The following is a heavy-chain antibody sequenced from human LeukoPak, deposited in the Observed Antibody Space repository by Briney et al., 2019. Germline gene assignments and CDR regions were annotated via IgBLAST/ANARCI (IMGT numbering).Heavy chain of an antibody. D-gene: IGHD5-18*01. CDR2: IYSSGST. Sequence: SETLSLTCTVSGGPISRHYWSWIRQPAGKGLEWIGRIYSSGSTFYNTSLKSRVTMSVDASKNQFSLSLGSMTAADTAVYYCTRDRYSQGPPYYFDSWGQGILVTVSS. CDR3: TRDRYSQGPPYYFDS. J-gene: IGHJ4*02. CDR1: GGPISRHY. V-gene: IGHV4-4*07.